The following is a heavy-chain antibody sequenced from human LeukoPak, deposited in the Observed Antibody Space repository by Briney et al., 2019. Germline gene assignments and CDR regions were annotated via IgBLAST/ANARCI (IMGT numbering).Heavy chain of an antibody. V-gene: IGHV3-7*03. CDR3: ARTRDLRYYFDY. J-gene: IGHJ4*02. CDR2: IKQDGSEK. CDR1: GFTFSSYR. D-gene: IGHD3-3*01. Sequence: GGSLRLSCAASGFTFSSYRMNWVRQAPGKGLEWVANIKQDGSEKDYVDSVKGRFTISGDNAKNSLYLQMNSLRAEDTAVYYCARTRDLRYYFDYWGQGTLVTVSS.